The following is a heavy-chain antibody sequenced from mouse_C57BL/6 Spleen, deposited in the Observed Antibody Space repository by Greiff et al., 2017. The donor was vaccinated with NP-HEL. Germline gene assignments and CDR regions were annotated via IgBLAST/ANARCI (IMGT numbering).Heavy chain of an antibody. Sequence: QVQLQQSGAELARPGASVKLSCKASGYTFTSYGISWVKQRTGQGLEWIGEIYPRSGNTYYIEKFKGKATLTADKTSSTSYMELRSLTSEDSAVYFCTSSKSPTGSMDYWGQGTSVTVSS. J-gene: IGHJ4*01. CDR2: IYPRSGNT. D-gene: IGHD1-2*01. CDR3: TSSKSPTGSMDY. V-gene: IGHV1-81*01. CDR1: GYTFTSYG.